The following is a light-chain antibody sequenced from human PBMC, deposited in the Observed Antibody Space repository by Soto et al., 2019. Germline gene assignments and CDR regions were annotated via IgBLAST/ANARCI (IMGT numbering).Light chain of an antibody. CDR2: GAS. Sequence: EIVLTQSPGTLSLSPGERATLSCRASQSVSSIYLAWYQQKPGQAPSLLIYGASSRATGIPDRFSGSGSGTDFTLTISRLEPEDFVVYYGQQYSSSPSTFGQGTKLEIK. CDR3: QQYSSSPST. V-gene: IGKV3-20*01. J-gene: IGKJ2*01. CDR1: QSVSSIY.